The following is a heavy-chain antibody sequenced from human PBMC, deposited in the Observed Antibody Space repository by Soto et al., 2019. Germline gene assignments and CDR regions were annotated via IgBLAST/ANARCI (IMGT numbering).Heavy chain of an antibody. D-gene: IGHD2-15*01. V-gene: IGHV1-69*02. CDR3: AGPYCSGGSCYPDYYYYYMDV. J-gene: IGHJ6*03. CDR2: IIPILGIA. Sequence: QVQLVQSGAEVKKPGSSVKVSCKASGGTFSRYTISWVRQSPGQGLEWMGRIIPILGIANYAQKFQGRVTITADKSTSTAYMELSSLRSEDTAVYYCAGPYCSGGSCYPDYYYYYMDVWGKGTTVTVSS. CDR1: GGTFSRYT.